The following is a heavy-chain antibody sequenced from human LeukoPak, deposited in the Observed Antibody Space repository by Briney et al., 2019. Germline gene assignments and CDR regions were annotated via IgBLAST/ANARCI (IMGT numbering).Heavy chain of an antibody. V-gene: IGHV1-18*01. CDR2: ISAYNGNT. Sequence: ASVKVSCKASGYTFTSYGISWVRQAPGQGLGWMGWISAYNGNTNYAQKLQGRGTMTTDTSTSTAYMELRSMRSDDTAVYYCARIYCSSTICYPPDYWGQGTLVTASS. D-gene: IGHD2-2*01. J-gene: IGHJ4*02. CDR3: ARIYCSSTICYPPDY. CDR1: GYTFTSYG.